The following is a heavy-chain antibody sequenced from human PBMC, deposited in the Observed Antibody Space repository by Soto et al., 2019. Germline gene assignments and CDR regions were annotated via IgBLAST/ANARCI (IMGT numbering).Heavy chain of an antibody. CDR3: ARDGMTTGDT. CDR2: VFSSVSA. V-gene: IGHV4-4*07. D-gene: IGHD2-21*02. Sequence: RPETLSLTCIVSGVAVRSYTWSWVRQPANKGLEWIGRVFSSVSATYNPSLKSRVSISMDTPENRISLKLDSVTAADAGVYFCARDGMTTGDTWGPGTLVTVSS. J-gene: IGHJ4*02. CDR1: GVAVRSYT.